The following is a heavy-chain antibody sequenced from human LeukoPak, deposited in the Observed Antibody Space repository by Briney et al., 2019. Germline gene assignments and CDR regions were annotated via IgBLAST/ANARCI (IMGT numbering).Heavy chain of an antibody. CDR3: ARPYYYDSRIDP. D-gene: IGHD3-22*01. CDR1: GGSISSSSYY. V-gene: IGHV4-30-4*08. CDR2: MYYSGST. J-gene: IGHJ5*02. Sequence: SETLSLTCTVSGGSISSSSYYWGWIRQPPGKGLEWIAYMYYSGSTYYNPSLKSRVTMSADTSKNQLSLKLSSVTAADTAVYYCARPYYYDSRIDPWGQGILVTVSS.